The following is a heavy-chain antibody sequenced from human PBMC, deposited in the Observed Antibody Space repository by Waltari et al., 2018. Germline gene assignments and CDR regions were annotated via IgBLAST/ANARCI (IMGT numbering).Heavy chain of an antibody. CDR1: GIPLRRYN. Sequence: DVQLVASGGGWMQPGGSLRVSCEVSGIPLRRYNLNCVRQAPGKGMGCVSDISSGSDTIYYADSVKGRFTISRDKAQNSLYLEMNSLRGEDTAVYYCARVGPYSTSYYLDTWGQGTLVTVSS. CDR2: ISSGSDTI. D-gene: IGHD6-13*01. V-gene: IGHV3-48*01. CDR3: ARVGPYSTSYYLDT. J-gene: IGHJ4*01.